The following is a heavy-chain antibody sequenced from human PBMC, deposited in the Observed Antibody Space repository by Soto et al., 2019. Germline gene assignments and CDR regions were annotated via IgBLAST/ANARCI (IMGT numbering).Heavy chain of an antibody. D-gene: IGHD3-22*01. J-gene: IGHJ4*02. V-gene: IGHV1-3*01. Sequence: ASVKVSCKASGYTFTSYAMHWVRQAPGQRLEWMGWINASNGNTKYSQEFQGRVTITRDTSASTAYMELNSLRSEDTAVYYCARSSSYYFIDDYWGQGTLVTVSS. CDR2: INASNGNT. CDR3: ARSSSYYFIDDY. CDR1: GYTFTSYA.